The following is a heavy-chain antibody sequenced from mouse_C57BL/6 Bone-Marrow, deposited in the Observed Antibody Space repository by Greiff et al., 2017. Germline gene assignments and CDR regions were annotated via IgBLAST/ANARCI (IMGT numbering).Heavy chain of an antibody. Sequence: VQLQQSGPELVKPGASVKISCKASGYTFTDYYMHWVKQSHGKSLEWIGDINPNNGGTSYTQKFKGKATLTVDKSSSTAYMELRSLTSEDSAVYYCARREDYWGQGTSVTVSS. V-gene: IGHV1-26*01. CDR1: GYTFTDYY. CDR2: INPNNGGT. J-gene: IGHJ4*01. CDR3: ARREDY.